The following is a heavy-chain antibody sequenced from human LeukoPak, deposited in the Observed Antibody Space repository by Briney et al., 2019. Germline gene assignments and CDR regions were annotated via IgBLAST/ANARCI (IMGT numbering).Heavy chain of an antibody. V-gene: IGHV3-21*01. CDR3: ARGTIFGVVSPFDY. Sequence: GGSLRLSCAASGFTFSSYSMNWVRQAPGKGLEWVPSISSSSSYIYYADSVKGRFTISRDNAKNSLYLQMNSLRAEDTAVYYCARGTIFGVVSPFDYWGQGTLVTVSS. D-gene: IGHD3-3*01. CDR1: GFTFSSYS. J-gene: IGHJ4*02. CDR2: ISSSSSYI.